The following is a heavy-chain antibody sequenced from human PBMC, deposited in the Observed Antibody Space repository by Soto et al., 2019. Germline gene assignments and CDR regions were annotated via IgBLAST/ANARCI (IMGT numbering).Heavy chain of an antibody. CDR2: ISYDGSNK. CDR1: GFTFSRNG. J-gene: IGHJ6*02. D-gene: IGHD4-4*01. CDR3: AKDRTTVIFSPLDV. Sequence: GGSLRLSCAASGFTFSRNGMHWVRQAPGKGLEWVAVISYDGSNKYYADSVKGRFTISRDNSKNTLYLQMNSLRAEDTAVYYCAKDRTTVIFSPLDVWGQGTTVTVSS. V-gene: IGHV3-30*18.